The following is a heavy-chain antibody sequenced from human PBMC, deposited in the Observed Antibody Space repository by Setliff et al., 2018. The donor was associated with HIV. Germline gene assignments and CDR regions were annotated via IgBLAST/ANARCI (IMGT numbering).Heavy chain of an antibody. CDR1: GGSISSSNW. J-gene: IGHJ5*02. Sequence: PSETLSLTCAVSGGSISSSNWWSWVRQPPGKGPEWVGHIRSKASAYATASAASVKGRFTVSRDDSSDTAYLHMGNLKSEDTAVYYCVAATTEGFDPWGQGTLVTVSS. V-gene: IGHV3-73*01. CDR3: VAATTEGFDP. D-gene: IGHD6-13*01. CDR2: IRSKASAYAT.